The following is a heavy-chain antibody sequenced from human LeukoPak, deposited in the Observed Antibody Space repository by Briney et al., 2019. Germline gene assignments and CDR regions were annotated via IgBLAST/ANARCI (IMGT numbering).Heavy chain of an antibody. J-gene: IGHJ5*02. CDR2: VYTSGST. D-gene: IGHD3-10*01. CDR1: GGSFSGYY. V-gene: IGHV4-59*10. CDR3: ARGGYYGSGNDFRFDP. Sequence: ETLSLTCAVYGGSFSGYYWSWIRQPPGKGLEWIGRVYTSGSTNYNPSLKSRVTISIDTSKNQFSLKLSSVTAADTAIYYCARGGYYGSGNDFRFDPWGQGTLVTVSS.